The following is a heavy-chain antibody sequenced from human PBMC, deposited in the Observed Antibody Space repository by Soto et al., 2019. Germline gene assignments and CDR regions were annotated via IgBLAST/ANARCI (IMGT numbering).Heavy chain of an antibody. Sequence: PSETLSLTCSVSGGSVSSGNYYWNWIRQPPGKGLEWIGSIYFSGSTNYHPSLKSRVTISLDTSRNQFSLQLSSVTAADTAVYYCARMSLTMRSWFDPWGQGTLVTVSS. CDR2: IYFSGST. J-gene: IGHJ5*02. V-gene: IGHV4-61*01. CDR1: GGSVSSGNYY. D-gene: IGHD3-22*01. CDR3: ARMSLTMRSWFDP.